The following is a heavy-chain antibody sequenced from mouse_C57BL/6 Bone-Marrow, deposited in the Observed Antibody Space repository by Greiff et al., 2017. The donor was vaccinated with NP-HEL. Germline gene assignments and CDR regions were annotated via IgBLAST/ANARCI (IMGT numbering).Heavy chain of an antibody. J-gene: IGHJ2*01. Sequence: VQLQQSGAELVRPGASVKLSCTASGFNIKDDYMHWVKQRPEQGLEWIGWIDPENGDTEYASKFQGTATITADTSSNTAYLQLSSLTSEDTAVYYCTTLTVVASHYFDYWGQGTTLTVSS. CDR3: TTLTVVASHYFDY. D-gene: IGHD1-1*01. CDR2: IDPENGDT. V-gene: IGHV14-4*01. CDR1: GFNIKDDY.